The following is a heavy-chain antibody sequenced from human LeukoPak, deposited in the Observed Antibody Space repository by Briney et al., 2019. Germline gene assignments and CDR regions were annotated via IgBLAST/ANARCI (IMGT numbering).Heavy chain of an antibody. Sequence: GGSLRLSCAASGFTFSSYSMNWVRQAPGKGLEWVSSISSSSSYIYYADSVKGRFTISRDNAKNSLYLQMNSLRAEDTAVYYCARFRSDDYGDYERWNDLWGRGTLVTVSS. D-gene: IGHD4-17*01. V-gene: IGHV3-21*01. J-gene: IGHJ2*01. CDR2: ISSSSSYI. CDR3: ARFRSDDYGDYERWNDL. CDR1: GFTFSSYS.